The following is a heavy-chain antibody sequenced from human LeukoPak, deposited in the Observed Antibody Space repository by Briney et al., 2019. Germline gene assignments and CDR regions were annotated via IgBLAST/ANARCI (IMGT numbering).Heavy chain of an antibody. D-gene: IGHD1-1*01. CDR3: AKATGTLGN. Sequence: GGSLRLSCAVSGFTFNSYHMHWVRQAPNKGLDWVAVVPHDGSSASHAASVNGRFTISRDNSKNTLYLQMNSLTAEDTAIYYCAKATGTLGNWGQGTLVTVSS. J-gene: IGHJ4*02. CDR2: VPHDGSSA. CDR1: GFTFNSYH. V-gene: IGHV3-30*04.